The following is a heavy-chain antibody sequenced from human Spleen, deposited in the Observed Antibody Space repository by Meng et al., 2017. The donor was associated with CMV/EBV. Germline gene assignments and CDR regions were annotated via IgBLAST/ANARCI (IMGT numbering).Heavy chain of an antibody. CDR3: ARDDGGNLNY. CDR1: GGSISSGGYY. V-gene: IGHV4-31*03. CDR2: IYYSGST. J-gene: IGHJ4*02. Sequence: LPCTGSGGSISSGGYYWSWIRQHPGKGLEWIGYIYYSGSTYYNPSLKSRVTMSVDTSKNQFSLKLSSVTAADTAIYYCARDDGGNLNYWGQGTLVTVSS. D-gene: IGHD4-23*01.